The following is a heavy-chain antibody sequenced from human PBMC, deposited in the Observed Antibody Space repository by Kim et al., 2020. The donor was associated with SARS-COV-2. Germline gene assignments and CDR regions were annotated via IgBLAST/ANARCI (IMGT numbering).Heavy chain of an antibody. CDR3: AKGLGYSYGTIDY. Sequence: GGSLRLSCAASGFTFDDYAMHWVQQAPGKGLEWVSGISWNSGSIGYADSVKGRFTISRDNAKNSLYLQMNSLRAEDTALYYCAKGLGYSYGTIDYWGQGNLFTVSS. V-gene: IGHV3-9*01. J-gene: IGHJ4*02. CDR1: GFTFDDYA. CDR2: ISWNSGSI. D-gene: IGHD5-18*01.